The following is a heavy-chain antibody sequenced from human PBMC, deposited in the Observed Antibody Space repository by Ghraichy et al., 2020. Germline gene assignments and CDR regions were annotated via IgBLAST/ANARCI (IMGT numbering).Heavy chain of an antibody. CDR2: IYYSGTT. D-gene: IGHD5/OR15-5a*01. V-gene: IGHV4-31*03. CDR3: ARGPSRYSVDHKDWDFDF. J-gene: IGHJ4*02. Sequence: LSLTCIVSGGSISSGGYYWSWIRQHSGKGLEWIGYIYYSGTTYYNPSLKSRVTISLDTSQNQFSLYLRSVTAADTAVYYCARGPSRYSVDHKDWDFDFWGQGSLVTVSS. CDR1: GGSISSGGYY.